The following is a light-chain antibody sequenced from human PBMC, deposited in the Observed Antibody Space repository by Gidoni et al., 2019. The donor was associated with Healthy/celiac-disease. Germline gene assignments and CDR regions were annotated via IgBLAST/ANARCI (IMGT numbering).Light chain of an antibody. J-gene: IGLJ2*01. Sequence: QSALPQPASVSGSPGQSITISCTGTSSDVGSHNLVSWYQQHPGKAPKLMIYEGSKRHSGVSNRFSGSKSGNTASLTISGLQAEDEADYYCCSYAGSITFVVFGGGTKLTVL. V-gene: IGLV2-23*03. CDR1: SSDVGSHNL. CDR3: CSYAGSITFVV. CDR2: EGS.